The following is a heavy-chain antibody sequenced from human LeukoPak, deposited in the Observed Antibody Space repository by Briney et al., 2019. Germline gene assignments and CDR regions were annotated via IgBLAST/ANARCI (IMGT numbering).Heavy chain of an antibody. CDR3: AREDSSGYYSTTSNFDY. J-gene: IGHJ4*02. CDR1: GFTFSSYG. V-gene: IGHV3-33*01. Sequence: PGRSLRLSCAASGFTFSSYGMHWVRQAPGKGLEWVAVIWYDGSNYYYADSVKGRFIISRDNSKNTLHLQMNSLRAEDTAVYYCAREDSSGYYSTTSNFDYWGQGTLVTVSS. D-gene: IGHD3-22*01. CDR2: IWYDGSNY.